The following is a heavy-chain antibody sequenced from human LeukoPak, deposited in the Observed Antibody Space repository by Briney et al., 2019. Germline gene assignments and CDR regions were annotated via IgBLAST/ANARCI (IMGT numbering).Heavy chain of an antibody. D-gene: IGHD3-3*01. CDR2: IYTSGST. CDR1: GGSISSGSYY. J-gene: IGHJ4*02. Sequence: PSETLSLTCTVSGGSISSGSYYWSWIRQPAGKGLEWIGRIYTSGSTNYNPSLKSRVTISVDTSKNQFSLKLSSVTAADTAVYYCARAKSGYSTHFDYWGQGTLVTVSS. CDR3: ARAKSGYSTHFDY. V-gene: IGHV4-61*02.